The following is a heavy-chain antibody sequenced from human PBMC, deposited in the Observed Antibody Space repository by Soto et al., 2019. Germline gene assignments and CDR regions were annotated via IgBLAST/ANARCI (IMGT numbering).Heavy chain of an antibody. D-gene: IGHD3-10*01. CDR1: GGSISSYY. V-gene: IGHV4-59*12. Sequence: SETLSLTCTVSGGSISSYYWSWIRQPPGKGLEWIGYIYYSGSTNYNPSLKSRVTISVDTSKNQFSLKLSSVTAADTAVYYCARTVVRGVIIRRRYYFDYWGQGTLVTVSS. J-gene: IGHJ4*02. CDR2: IYYSGST. CDR3: ARTVVRGVIIRRRYYFDY.